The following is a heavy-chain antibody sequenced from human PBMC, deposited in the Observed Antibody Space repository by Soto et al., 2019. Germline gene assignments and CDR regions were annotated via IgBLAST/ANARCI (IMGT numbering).Heavy chain of an antibody. J-gene: IGHJ4*02. V-gene: IGHV3-21*01. CDR1: GFTFSSYT. Sequence: GGSLRLSCGASGFTFSSYTMSWVRQAPGKGLEWVSSISTSSSYIYYADSVKGRFTISRDNAKNSLYLQMNSLRDEDTAVYYCAREGYPFDYWGQGTLVTVSS. CDR3: AREGYPFDY. D-gene: IGHD5-18*01. CDR2: ISTSSSYI.